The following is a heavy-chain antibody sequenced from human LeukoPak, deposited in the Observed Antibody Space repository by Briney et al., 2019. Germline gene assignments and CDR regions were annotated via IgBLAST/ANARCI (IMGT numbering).Heavy chain of an antibody. Sequence: ASVKVSCKASGYTFTSYYMHWVRQAPGQGREWMGIINPSGGSTSYAQKFQGRVTMTRDTSTSTVYMELSRLRSEDTAVYYCARDRNVVAAAGHYYFDYWGQGTLVTVSS. D-gene: IGHD6-13*01. CDR2: INPSGGST. J-gene: IGHJ4*02. CDR3: ARDRNVVAAAGHYYFDY. CDR1: GYTFTSYY. V-gene: IGHV1-46*01.